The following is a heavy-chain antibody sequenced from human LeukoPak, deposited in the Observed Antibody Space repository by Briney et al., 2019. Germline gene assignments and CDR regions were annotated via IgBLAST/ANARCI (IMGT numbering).Heavy chain of an antibody. J-gene: IGHJ4*02. CDR3: ASPIVATGKGVFDY. CDR1: GFTFSSYA. Sequence: GGSLRLSCAASGFTFSSYAMHWVRQAPGQGLERVAVISYDGSNKYYADSVKGRFTISRDNSKNTLYLQMNSLRAEDTAVYYCASPIVATGKGVFDYWGQGTLVTVSS. CDR2: ISYDGSNK. V-gene: IGHV3-30*04. D-gene: IGHD5-12*01.